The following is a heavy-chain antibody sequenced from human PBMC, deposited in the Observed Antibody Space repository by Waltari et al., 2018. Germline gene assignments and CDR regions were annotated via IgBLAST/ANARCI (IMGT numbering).Heavy chain of an antibody. D-gene: IGHD3-16*01. J-gene: IGHJ4*02. Sequence: QVQLVQSGPEMKKPGSSVKVSCKFSGGTLSNYAISWVRQAPGQGLEWMGGILPIFGDADYAQKFQGRLTITADESTSTTYLDLSSVTSDDTAVYYCARVGATVFDHWGQGTQVTVSS. CDR1: GGTLSNYA. CDR2: ILPIFGDA. CDR3: ARVGATVFDH. V-gene: IGHV1-69*01.